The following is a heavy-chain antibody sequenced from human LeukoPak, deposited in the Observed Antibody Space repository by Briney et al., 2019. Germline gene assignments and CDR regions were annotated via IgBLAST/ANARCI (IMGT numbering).Heavy chain of an antibody. CDR2: ISYDGNNK. V-gene: IGHV3-30*18. J-gene: IGHJ4*02. CDR1: GFTVSSYG. D-gene: IGHD3-16*01. Sequence: PGRSLRLSCAASGFTVSSYGMHWVRQAPGKGLEWVAVISYDGNNKYYADSVKGRFTISRDNSKNTLYLQMNSLRAEDTAVYYCAKDRGGWGQGTLVTVSS. CDR3: AKDRGG.